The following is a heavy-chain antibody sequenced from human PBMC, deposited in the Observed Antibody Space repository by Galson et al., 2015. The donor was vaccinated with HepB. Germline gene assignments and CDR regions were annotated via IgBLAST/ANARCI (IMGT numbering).Heavy chain of an antibody. V-gene: IGHV3-48*01. CDR1: GFTFSSYS. D-gene: IGHD5-24*01. CDR2: ISSSSSTI. J-gene: IGHJ4*02. CDR3: ARDTRGLVGGWLQLDGCFDY. Sequence: SLRLSCAASGFTFSSYSMNWVRQAPGKGLEWVSYISSSSSTIYYADSVKGRFTISRDNAKNSLYLQMNSLRAEDTAVYYCARDTRGLVGGWLQLDGCFDYWGQGTLVTVSS.